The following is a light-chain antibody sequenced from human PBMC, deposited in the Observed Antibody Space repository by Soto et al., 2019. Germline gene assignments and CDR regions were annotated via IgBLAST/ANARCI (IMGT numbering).Light chain of an antibody. CDR1: QSVSSSY. J-gene: IGKJ2*01. CDR3: QQYGSSGV. Sequence: EIVLTQSPGTLSLSPGERATLSCRASQSVSSSYLAWYQQKPGQAPRLLIYGASSRATGIPDRFSGSGSGKAFTLTISRREPEDFAVYYCQQYGSSGVFGRGPKLEIK. V-gene: IGKV3-20*01. CDR2: GAS.